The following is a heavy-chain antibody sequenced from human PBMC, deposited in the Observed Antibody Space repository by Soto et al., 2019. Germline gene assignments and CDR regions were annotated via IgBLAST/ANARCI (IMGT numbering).Heavy chain of an antibody. CDR2: IIPIFGTA. D-gene: IGHD3-22*01. CDR3: ARVYYYDSSGYYNVYYYYGMDV. J-gene: IGHJ6*02. Sequence: QVQLVQSGAEVKKPGSSVKVSCKASGGTFSSYAISWVRQAPGQGLEWMGGIIPIFGTANYAQKFQGRVTITADESTSTAYMELSSLRSEDTAVYYCARVYYYDSSGYYNVYYYYGMDVWVQGTTVTVSS. CDR1: GGTFSSYA. V-gene: IGHV1-69*01.